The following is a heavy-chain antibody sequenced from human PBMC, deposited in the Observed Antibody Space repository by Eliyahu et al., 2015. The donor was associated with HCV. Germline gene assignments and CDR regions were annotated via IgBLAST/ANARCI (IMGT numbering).Heavy chain of an antibody. CDR2: INHSGST. J-gene: IGHJ6*02. V-gene: IGHV4-34*01. Sequence: YGGSFSGYYWSWIRQPPGKGLEWIGEINHSGSTNYNPSLKSRVTISVDTSKHQFSLKLSSVTAADTAVYYCASSLTIFGVVKYYYGMDVWGQGTTVTVSS. CDR1: GGSFSGYY. D-gene: IGHD3-3*01. CDR3: ASSLTIFGVVKYYYGMDV.